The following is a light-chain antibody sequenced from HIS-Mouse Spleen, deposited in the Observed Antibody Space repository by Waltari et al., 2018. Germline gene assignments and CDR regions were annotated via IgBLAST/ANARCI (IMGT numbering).Light chain of an antibody. J-gene: IGLJ3*02. CDR2: YKPDSDQ. Sequence: QAVLTQPSSLSASPGASASLTCTLRSGINVGTYRIYWYQQKPGSPPQYLLRYKPDSDQQLGSWGPTLFSGSQDASANAGILLISGLQSKDEADYYCMIWHSSAWVFGGGTKLTVL. V-gene: IGLV5-45*03. CDR1: SGINVGTYR. CDR3: MIWHSSAWV.